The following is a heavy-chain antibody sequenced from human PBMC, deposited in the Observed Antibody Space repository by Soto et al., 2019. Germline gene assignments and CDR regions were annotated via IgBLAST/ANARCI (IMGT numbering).Heavy chain of an antibody. V-gene: IGHV4-34*01. CDR3: ARTGIAVAGNDY. D-gene: IGHD6-19*01. CDR1: GGSFSGYY. CDR2: INHSGST. J-gene: IGHJ4*02. Sequence: QVQLQQWGAGLLKPSETLSLTCAVYGGSFSGYYWSWIRQPPGKGLEWIGEINHSGSTNYNPSLKSRVTISVDTYKNQFSLKLSSVTAADTAVYYCARTGIAVAGNDYWGQGTLVTVSS.